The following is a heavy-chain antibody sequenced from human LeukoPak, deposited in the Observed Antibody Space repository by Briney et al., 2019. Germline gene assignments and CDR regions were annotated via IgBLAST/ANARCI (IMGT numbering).Heavy chain of an antibody. J-gene: IGHJ6*02. CDR3: ARDHATVTTPIYYYYGMDV. V-gene: IGHV1-18*01. CDR2: ISSYNGNR. CDR1: GYTFTSYG. Sequence: ASVKVSCTASGYTFTSYGISWVRQAPGQGLEWMGWISSYNGNRNYAQKLQGRVTMTTDTTTSTAYMELRSLRSDDTAMYYCARDHATVTTPIYYYYGMDVWGQGTTVTVSS. D-gene: IGHD4-17*01.